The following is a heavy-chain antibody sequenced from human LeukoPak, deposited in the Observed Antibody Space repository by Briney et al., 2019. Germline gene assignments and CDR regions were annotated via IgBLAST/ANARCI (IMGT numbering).Heavy chain of an antibody. CDR3: ARISWAATHFDY. Sequence: SETLSLTCTVSNGSIRKYYWSWIRQPPGKGLEWIGYIYYSGSTNYNPSLKSRVTISLDTSKKQFSLKLSSVTAADTAMYYCARISWAATHFDYWGQGTLVTVSS. D-gene: IGHD3-16*01. J-gene: IGHJ4*02. CDR1: NGSIRKYY. CDR2: IYYSGST. V-gene: IGHV4-59*01.